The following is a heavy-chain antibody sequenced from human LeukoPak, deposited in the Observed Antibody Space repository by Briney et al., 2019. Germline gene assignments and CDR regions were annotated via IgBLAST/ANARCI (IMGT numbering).Heavy chain of an antibody. CDR3: ARGLNYYGSGSFPY. CDR2: IWYDGSNK. Sequence: PGGSLRLSCAASGFAFSSYAMHWVRQAPGKGLEWVAVIWYDGSNKYYADSVKGRFTISRDNSKNTLYLQMNSLRAEDTAVYYCARGLNYYGSGSFPYWGQGTLVTVSS. D-gene: IGHD3-10*01. CDR1: GFAFSSYA. J-gene: IGHJ4*02. V-gene: IGHV3-33*08.